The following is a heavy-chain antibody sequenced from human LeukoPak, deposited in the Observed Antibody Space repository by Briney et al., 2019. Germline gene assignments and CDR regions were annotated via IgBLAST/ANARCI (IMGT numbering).Heavy chain of an antibody. Sequence: PSETLSLTCAVYGGSFSGYYWSWVRQPPGKGLEWIGESNHSGSTNYNPSLKSRVTISVDTSKNQFSLKLSSVTAADTAVYYCARAYVYHYYGSGSYLDYWGQGTQVTVSS. CDR2: SNHSGST. J-gene: IGHJ4*02. CDR1: GGSFSGYY. V-gene: IGHV4-34*01. D-gene: IGHD3-10*01. CDR3: ARAYVYHYYGSGSYLDY.